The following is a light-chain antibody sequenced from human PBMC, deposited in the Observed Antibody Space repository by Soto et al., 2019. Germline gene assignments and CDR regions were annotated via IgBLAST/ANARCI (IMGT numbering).Light chain of an antibody. CDR1: QDINNY. J-gene: IGKJ3*01. CDR2: GAS. Sequence: DIQMTQSPSSLSASVGDRVTITCQASQDINNYLNWYQQKPGKAPKLLIYGASNLETGVPSRFSGSGSGTDFTFTISSLQPEDIATYYCQQYDNLPFTFGPGTKVDIK. CDR3: QQYDNLPFT. V-gene: IGKV1-33*01.